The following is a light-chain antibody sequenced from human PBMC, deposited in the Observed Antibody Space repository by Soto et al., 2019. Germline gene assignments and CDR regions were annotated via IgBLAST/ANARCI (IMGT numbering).Light chain of an antibody. V-gene: IGKV3-15*01. CDR3: QQYNNWPRT. J-gene: IGKJ1*01. CDR2: GVS. CDR1: ESVSTN. Sequence: ETVMTQSPATLSVSPGERAXLSCRASESVSTNLAWYQQKPGQAPRLLIYGVSTGATGIPARFSGRGSGTEFTLTISSLQSEDFAVYYCQQYNNWPRTFGQGTKVDIK.